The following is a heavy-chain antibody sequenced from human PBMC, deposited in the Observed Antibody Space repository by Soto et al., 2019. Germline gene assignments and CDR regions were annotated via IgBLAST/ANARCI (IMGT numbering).Heavy chain of an antibody. D-gene: IGHD3-16*01. CDR1: GFIFSSYW. J-gene: IGHJ4*02. CDR2: TNEDGSIT. Sequence: EVQLVESGGGLVQPGGSLRLSCEVSGFIFSSYWMHWVRQVPGKGLVWVSRTNEDGSITNYADSVRGRFTISRDNAKNSVDLTMTGLRVENTAVYYGAGEGGGRGGYWGQGTLVTVSS. CDR3: AGEGGGRGGY. V-gene: IGHV3-74*01.